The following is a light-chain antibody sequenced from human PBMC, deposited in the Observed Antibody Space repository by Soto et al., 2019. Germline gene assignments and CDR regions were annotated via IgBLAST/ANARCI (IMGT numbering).Light chain of an antibody. J-gene: IGLJ1*01. Sequence: QSVLTQPPSASGTPGQRVFISCSGSSSNIGGTNYAYWYQQLPGAAPKLLMHSNNLRPSGVPERISGSKSGTSASLAISGLRSEDEAVYYCFSHRGGDSHVFGTGTKVTVL. CDR1: SSNIGGTNY. CDR2: SNN. CDR3: FSHRGGDSHV. V-gene: IGLV1-47*02.